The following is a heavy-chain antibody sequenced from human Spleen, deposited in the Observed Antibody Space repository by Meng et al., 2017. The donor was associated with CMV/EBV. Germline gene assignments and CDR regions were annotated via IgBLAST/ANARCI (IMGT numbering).Heavy chain of an antibody. CDR3: ARDKSAWNSLFFFDN. CDR2: ITGSDNFI. Sequence: GGSLRLSCAASGFTFSSYNMNWVRQAPGKGLEWISSITGSDNFIYYADSVAGRFTISRDNAKNSLYLEMNDLRAEDTAVYYCARDKSAWNSLFFFDNWGQGTLVTVSS. D-gene: IGHD1-1*01. CDR1: GFTFSSYN. J-gene: IGHJ4*02. V-gene: IGHV3-21*01.